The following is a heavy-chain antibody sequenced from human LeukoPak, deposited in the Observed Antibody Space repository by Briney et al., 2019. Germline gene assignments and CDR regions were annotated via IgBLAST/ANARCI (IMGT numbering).Heavy chain of an antibody. D-gene: IGHD1-20*01. Sequence: SETLSLTCTVSGGSISSYYWGWIRQPPGQGLEWIGSVYYSGNTYYNPSLKSRVTMSVDTSKTQFSLRLTSVTAADTAVYYCARDLDNNWGYFDLWGRGALVTVSS. V-gene: IGHV4-39*07. CDR3: ARDLDNNWGYFDL. CDR1: GGSISSYY. CDR2: VYYSGNT. J-gene: IGHJ2*01.